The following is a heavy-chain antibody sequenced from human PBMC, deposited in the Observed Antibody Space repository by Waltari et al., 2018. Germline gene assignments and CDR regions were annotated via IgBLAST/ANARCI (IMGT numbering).Heavy chain of an antibody. J-gene: IGHJ6*02. CDR2: FEREDGET. CDR3: ATLGTTNYYYYGMDV. Sequence: QVQLVQSGAEVKKPGASVKVSCQVSGYTLTDLYLHSVGQAPGNGLEWMGGFEREDGETIYAQKFQGRVTMTEDTSTDTAYMELSSLRSEDTAVYYCATLGTTNYYYYGMDVWGQGTTVTVSS. CDR1: GYTLTDLY. V-gene: IGHV1-24*01. D-gene: IGHD1-26*01.